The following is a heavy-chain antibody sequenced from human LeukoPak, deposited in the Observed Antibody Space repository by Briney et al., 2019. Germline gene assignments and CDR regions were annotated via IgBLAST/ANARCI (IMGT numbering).Heavy chain of an antibody. CDR3: AKETGITKGASDI. D-gene: IGHD1-7*01. J-gene: IGHJ3*02. CDR2: ISGSGGST. Sequence: GGSLRPSCAASGFTFSSYAMSWVRQAPGKGLEWVSAISGSGGSTYYADSVKGRFTISRDNSKNTVYLQMNSLRADDTAVYYCAKETGITKGASDIWGQGTMVTVSS. V-gene: IGHV3-23*01. CDR1: GFTFSSYA.